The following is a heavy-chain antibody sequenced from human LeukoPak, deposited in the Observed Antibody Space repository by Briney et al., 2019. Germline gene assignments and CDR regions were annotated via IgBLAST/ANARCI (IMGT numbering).Heavy chain of an antibody. D-gene: IGHD5-18*01. V-gene: IGHV3-21*01. CDR2: ISSASTYI. CDR3: ARLVWDTTMADGDIDS. CDR1: GFTFSSYS. J-gene: IGHJ4*02. Sequence: PGGSLRLSCAASGFTFSSYSMNWVRQAPGKGLGWVSSISSASTYIYYADSVKGRFTISRGNAKNSLYLQMNSLRAEDTAMYYCARLVWDTTMADGDIDSWGQGTLLIVSS.